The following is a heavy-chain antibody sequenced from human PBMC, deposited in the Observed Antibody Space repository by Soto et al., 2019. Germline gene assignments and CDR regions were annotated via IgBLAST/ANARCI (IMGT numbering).Heavy chain of an antibody. D-gene: IGHD2-2*01. CDR3: ARLVGNSWLDS. Sequence: PSQTLSLTCAISGDSVSTNSATWDWIRQSPSRGLEWLGRTYYRSKWYNDYAVSVKGRITINPDTSNNQLSLQLNSVTPDTAVYYCARLVGNSWLDSWGQGTLVTVSS. J-gene: IGHJ5*01. CDR2: TYYRSKWYN. CDR1: GDSVSTNSAT. V-gene: IGHV6-1*01.